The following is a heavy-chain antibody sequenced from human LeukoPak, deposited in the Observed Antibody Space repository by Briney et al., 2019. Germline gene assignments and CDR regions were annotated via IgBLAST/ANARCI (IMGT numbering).Heavy chain of an antibody. V-gene: IGHV4-59*12. CDR1: GGSISSYY. CDR3: ARDHEGWPFDY. J-gene: IGHJ4*02. D-gene: IGHD6-19*01. Sequence: SETLSLTCTVSGGSISSYYWSWIRQPPGKGLEWIGYIYYSGSTNYNPSLKSRVTISVDTSKNQFSLKLSSVTAADTAVYYCARDHEGWPFDYWGQGTLVTVSS. CDR2: IYYSGST.